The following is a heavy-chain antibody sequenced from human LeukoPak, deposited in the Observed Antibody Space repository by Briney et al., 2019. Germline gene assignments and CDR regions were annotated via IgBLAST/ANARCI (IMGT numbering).Heavy chain of an antibody. V-gene: IGHV5-51*01. CDR1: GYSFTSYW. CDR2: IYPGDSDT. D-gene: IGHD2-15*01. CDR3: ARRCSGGSCYTPHSSDY. Sequence: GESLKISCKGSGYSFTSYWIGWVRQMPGKGLEWMGIIYPGDSDTRYSPSFQGQVTISADKSISTAYLQWSSLKASDTAMYYCARRCSGGSCYTPHSSDYWGQGTLVTVSS. J-gene: IGHJ4*02.